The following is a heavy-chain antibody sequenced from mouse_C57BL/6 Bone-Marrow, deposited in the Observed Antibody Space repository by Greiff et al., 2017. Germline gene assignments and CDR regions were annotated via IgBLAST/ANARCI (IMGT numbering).Heavy chain of an antibody. CDR1: GYTFTDYY. Sequence: EVQLQQSGPELVKPGASVKISCKASGYTFTDYYMNWVKQSHGKSLEWIGDINPNNGGTSYNQKFKGKATLTVDKSSSTAYMELRSLTSEDSAVYYCARGYYGSKGLDYWGQGTSVTVSS. V-gene: IGHV1-26*01. CDR3: ARGYYGSKGLDY. J-gene: IGHJ4*01. D-gene: IGHD1-1*01. CDR2: INPNNGGT.